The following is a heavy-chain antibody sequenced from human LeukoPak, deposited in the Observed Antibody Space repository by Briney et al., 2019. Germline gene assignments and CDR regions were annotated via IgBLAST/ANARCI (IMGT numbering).Heavy chain of an antibody. CDR1: GGSISSYY. CDR3: ARLPRDVISGYYPDY. J-gene: IGHJ4*02. CDR2: IYYSGST. D-gene: IGHD3-22*01. V-gene: IGHV4-59*01. Sequence: SQTLSLTCTVSGGSISSYYWSWIRQPPGKGLEWIGYIYYSGSTNYNPSLKSRVTISVDTSKNQFSLKLSSVTAADTAVYYCARLPRDVISGYYPDYWGQGTLVTDSS.